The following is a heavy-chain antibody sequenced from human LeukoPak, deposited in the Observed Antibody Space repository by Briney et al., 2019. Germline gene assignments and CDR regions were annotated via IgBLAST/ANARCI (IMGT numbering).Heavy chain of an antibody. J-gene: IGHJ4*02. D-gene: IGHD3-3*01. Sequence: PSETLSLTCAVYGGSFSGYYWSWIRQPPGKGLEWIGEINHSGSTNYNPSLKSRVTISVDTSKNQFSLKLSSVTAADTAVYYCARVGRITIFGVVPHPLDYWGQGTLVTVSS. CDR2: INHSGST. V-gene: IGHV4-34*01. CDR3: ARVGRITIFGVVPHPLDY. CDR1: GGSFSGYY.